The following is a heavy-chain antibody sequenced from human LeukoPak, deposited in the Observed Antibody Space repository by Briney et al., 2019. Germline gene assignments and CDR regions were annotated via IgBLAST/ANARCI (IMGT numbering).Heavy chain of an antibody. V-gene: IGHV4-38-2*01. CDR3: ARAPDVNWKRNWFDP. CDR1: GFTFSDYY. D-gene: IGHD1-1*01. J-gene: IGHJ5*02. Sequence: GSLRLSCAASGFTFSDYYMSWIRQAPGKGLEWIGSIYYSGSTYYNSSLKSRVTISVDTSKSQFSLKLSSVTAADTAVYYCARAPDVNWKRNWFDPWGQGTLVTVSS. CDR2: IYYSGST.